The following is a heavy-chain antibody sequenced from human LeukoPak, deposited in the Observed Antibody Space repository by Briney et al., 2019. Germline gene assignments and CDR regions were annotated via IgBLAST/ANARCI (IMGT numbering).Heavy chain of an antibody. Sequence: SETLSLTCTVSGGSISSYYWSSIRQPSGKGLEWIGYIYYSGSTNYNPSLKSRVTISVDTSKNQFSLKLSSVTAADTAVYYCARGAYTYYFDYWGQGTLVTVSS. CDR1: GGSISSYY. CDR3: ARGAYTYYFDY. V-gene: IGHV4-59*13. D-gene: IGHD4-11*01. CDR2: IYYSGST. J-gene: IGHJ4*02.